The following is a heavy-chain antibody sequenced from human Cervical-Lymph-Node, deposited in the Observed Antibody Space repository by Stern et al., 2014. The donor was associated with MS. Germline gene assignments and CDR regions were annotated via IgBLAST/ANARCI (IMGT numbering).Heavy chain of an antibody. CDR3: AKDLGSNWSLDY. J-gene: IGHJ4*02. D-gene: IGHD1-14*01. CDR1: GFTFSNSG. V-gene: IGHV3-30*18. Sequence: VQLVESGGGVVQPGRSPRLSCAASGFTFSNSGMHWVRQAPGKGLEWVAFISYDGNTKYYADSVKGRFTISRDNSKNTLYLQMNSLRGEDTAIYYCAKDLGSNWSLDYWGQGTLVTVSS. CDR2: ISYDGNTK.